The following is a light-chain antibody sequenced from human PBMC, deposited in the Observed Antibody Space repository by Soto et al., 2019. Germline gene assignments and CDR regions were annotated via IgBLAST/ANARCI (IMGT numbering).Light chain of an antibody. CDR2: SAS. V-gene: IGKV3-15*01. CDR3: QQYNNWPWT. CDR1: QSVDSRS. J-gene: IGKJ1*01. Sequence: EIVLTQSPGTLSLSPGERATLSCRASQSVDSRSLAWYQQKPGQAPRLLIYSASRGATGFPARFSGSGSGTDLTINISSLQSEDGEVYDGQQYNNWPWTFGQGTKVDIK.